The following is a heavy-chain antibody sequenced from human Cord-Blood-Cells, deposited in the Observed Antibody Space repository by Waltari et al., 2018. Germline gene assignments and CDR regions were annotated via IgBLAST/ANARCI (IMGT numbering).Heavy chain of an antibody. CDR2: ISYDGSNK. CDR3: ARGFNWNYFDY. CDR1: GFTFSSCA. V-gene: IGHV3-30*04. Sequence: QVQLVESGGGVVQPGRSLRLSCAASGFTFSSCALHWVRQAPGKGLEWVAVISYDGSNKYYADSVKGRFTISRDNSKNTLYLQMNSLRAEDTAVYYCARGFNWNYFDYWGQGTLVTVSS. D-gene: IGHD1-20*01. J-gene: IGHJ4*02.